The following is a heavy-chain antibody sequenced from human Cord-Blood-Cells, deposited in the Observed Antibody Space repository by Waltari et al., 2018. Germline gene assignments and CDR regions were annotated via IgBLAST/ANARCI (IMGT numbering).Heavy chain of an antibody. D-gene: IGHD2-15*01. CDR1: GFTFDDYA. J-gene: IGHJ6*02. Sequence: GGGLVQPGRSLRLSCAASGFTFDDYAMHWVRQAPGKGLEWVSGISWNSGSIGYADSVKGRFTISRDNAKNSLYLQMNSLRAKDTALYYCAKAGGGYCSCGSCYEAYYYYYYGMDVWGQGTTVTVSS. CDR2: ISWNSGSI. V-gene: IGHV3-9*01. CDR3: AKAGGGYCSCGSCYEAYYYYYYGMDV.